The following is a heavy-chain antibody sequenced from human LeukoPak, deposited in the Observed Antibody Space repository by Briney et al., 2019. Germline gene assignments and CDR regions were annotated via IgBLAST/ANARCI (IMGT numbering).Heavy chain of an antibody. CDR1: GGAFSGYH. CDR3: ASVDGYYYYMDV. Sequence: SETLSLTCAVFGGAFSGYHWSWSRQPPGKGLEWIGGVNHSGSTNYNPSLKSRVTISVDTSKDQFSLKLSSVTAADTAVYYCASVDGYYYYMDVWGKGTTVTVSS. D-gene: IGHD5-24*01. CDR2: VNHSGST. J-gene: IGHJ6*03. V-gene: IGHV4-34*01.